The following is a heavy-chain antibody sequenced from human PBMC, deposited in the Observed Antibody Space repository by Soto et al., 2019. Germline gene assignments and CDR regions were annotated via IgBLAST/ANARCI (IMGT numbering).Heavy chain of an antibody. D-gene: IGHD1-26*01. CDR2: ITYDGSNT. CDR1: GFSISDYG. V-gene: IGHV3-30*18. CDR3: AKGAGDRLSLGMDV. Sequence: PGGSLRLSCAASGFSISDYGMEWVRQAPGKGLEWVALITYDGSNTYYADSVKGRFTISRDNSKDTLFLQMTGRRREDTAVYYCAKGAGDRLSLGMDVWGQGTTVTVSS. J-gene: IGHJ6*02.